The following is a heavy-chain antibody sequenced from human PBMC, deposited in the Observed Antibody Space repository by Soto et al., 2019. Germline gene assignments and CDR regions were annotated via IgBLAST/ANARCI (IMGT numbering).Heavy chain of an antibody. V-gene: IGHV3-7*01. Sequence: GGSLRLSCAASGFTFSSYGMHWVRQAPGKGLEWVANIKQDGSEKYYVDSVKGRFTISRDNAKNSLYLQMNSLRAEDTAVYYCARDSGYYYYYYMDVWGKGTTVTVSS. D-gene: IGHD6-25*01. CDR3: ARDSGYYYYYYMDV. CDR1: GFTFSSYG. J-gene: IGHJ6*03. CDR2: IKQDGSEK.